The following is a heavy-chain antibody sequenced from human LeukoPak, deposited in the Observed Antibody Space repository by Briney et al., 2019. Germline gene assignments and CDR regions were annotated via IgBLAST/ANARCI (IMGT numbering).Heavy chain of an antibody. CDR2: IYYTGST. CDR1: GGSIISSSSYY. CDR3: ATSTSPYDSSGYPFDY. Sequence: PSETLSLTCTVSGGSIISSSSYYWGWVRQPPGKGLEWIGSIYYTGSTYYNPSFKSRVTMSVDTSKKQFSLKLNSVTAADTAVYYSATSTSPYDSSGYPFDYWGQGTLVTVSS. J-gene: IGHJ4*02. D-gene: IGHD3-22*01. V-gene: IGHV4-39*01.